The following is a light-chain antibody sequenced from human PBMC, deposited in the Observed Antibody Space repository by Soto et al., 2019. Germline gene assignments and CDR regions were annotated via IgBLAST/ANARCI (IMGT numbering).Light chain of an antibody. CDR2: GAS. J-gene: IGKJ1*01. V-gene: IGKV3-20*01. CDR3: QQYGSSPET. CDR1: QSVSNNY. Sequence: EIVLTQSPGTLSLSPGERATLSCRASQSVSNNYLAWYQQKPGQAPRLLIYGASTRATGIPARFSGSGSGTEFTLTISRLEPEDLAVYYCQQYGSSPETFGQGTKVDIK.